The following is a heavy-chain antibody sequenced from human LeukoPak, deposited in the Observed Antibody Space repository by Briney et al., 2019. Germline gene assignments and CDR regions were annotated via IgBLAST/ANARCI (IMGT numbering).Heavy chain of an antibody. Sequence: PSETLSLTCTVSGGSISHYYWSWIRQSPGKGLEWIGYIYYSGTTNYNPSLKSRVTISVDTSRNQFSLQLRSVIAADTAVYYCAREDPQTTVPEGMDVWGQGTTVIVSS. CDR1: GGSISHYY. D-gene: IGHD4-17*01. CDR3: AREDPQTTVPEGMDV. CDR2: IYYSGTT. V-gene: IGHV4-59*01. J-gene: IGHJ6*02.